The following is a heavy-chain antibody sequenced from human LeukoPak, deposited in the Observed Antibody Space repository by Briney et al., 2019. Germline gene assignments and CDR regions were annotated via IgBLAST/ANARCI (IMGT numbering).Heavy chain of an antibody. CDR3: ARQWRGGFTGYYYDSSGYTPFDY. V-gene: IGHV3-66*04. CDR2: IYRGGST. D-gene: IGHD3-22*01. Sequence: GGSLRLSCAASGFTVSSNYMSWVRQAPGKGLEWVAVIYRGGSTYYSDSVEGRFTISRDNSKNTLYLQMNSLRAEDTAVYYCARQWRGGFTGYYYDSSGYTPFDYWGQGTLVTVSS. CDR1: GFTVSSNY. J-gene: IGHJ4*02.